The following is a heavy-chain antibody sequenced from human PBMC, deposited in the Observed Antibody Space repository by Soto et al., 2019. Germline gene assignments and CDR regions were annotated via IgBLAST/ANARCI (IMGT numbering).Heavy chain of an antibody. V-gene: IGHV1-46*01. D-gene: IGHD3-9*01. Sequence: ASVKVSCKASGYTFTSYYMHWVRQAPGQGLEWMGIINPSGGSTSYAQKFQGRVTMTRDTFTSTVYMELSSLRSEDTAVYYCARVLKPHYCFGYWGQGTMVTVSS. CDR1: GYTFTSYY. CDR2: INPSGGST. J-gene: IGHJ4*02. CDR3: ARVLKPHYCFGY.